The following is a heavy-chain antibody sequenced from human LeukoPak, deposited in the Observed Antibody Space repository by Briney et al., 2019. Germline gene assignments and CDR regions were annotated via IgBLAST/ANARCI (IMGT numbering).Heavy chain of an antibody. CDR3: ARVSSGSYQEDYYFDY. D-gene: IGHD1-26*01. J-gene: IGHJ4*02. CDR1: GYTFTSYY. CDR2: INPSGGST. V-gene: IGHV1-46*01. Sequence: ASVKVSCKASGYTFTSYYMHWVRQAPGQGLEWMGIINPSGGSTSYAQKFQGRVTMTTDTSTSTAYMELRSLRSDDTAVYYCARVSSGSYQEDYYFDYWGQGTLVTVSS.